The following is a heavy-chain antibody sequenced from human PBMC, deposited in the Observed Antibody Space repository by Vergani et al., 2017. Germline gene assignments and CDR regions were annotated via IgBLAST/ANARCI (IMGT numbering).Heavy chain of an antibody. J-gene: IGHJ4*02. Sequence: EVQLVESGGGLVQPGGSLRLSCAASGFTFSSYWMHWVRQAPGKGLVWVSRINSDGSSTSYADSVKGRFPIARDNAKNTLYLQMNSLRAEDTAVYYCARVTKYSSSWYPDYWGQGTLVTVSS. CDR3: ARVTKYSSSWYPDY. D-gene: IGHD6-13*01. CDR1: GFTFSSYW. V-gene: IGHV3-74*01. CDR2: INSDGSST.